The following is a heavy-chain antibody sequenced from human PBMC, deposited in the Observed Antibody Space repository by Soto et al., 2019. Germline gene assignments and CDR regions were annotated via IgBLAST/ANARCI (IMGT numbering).Heavy chain of an antibody. CDR2: ISYDGSNK. J-gene: IGHJ4*02. V-gene: IGHV3-30-3*01. CDR3: ARDKSPYSSGWHNRHFDY. D-gene: IGHD6-19*01. CDR1: GFTFSSYA. Sequence: QVQLVESGGGVVQPGRSLRLSCAASGFTFSSYAMQWVRQAPGKGLEWVAVISYDGSNKYYADSVKGRFTISRDNSKNTLYLQMNSVRAEDTAVYYCARDKSPYSSGWHNRHFDYWGQGTLVTVSS.